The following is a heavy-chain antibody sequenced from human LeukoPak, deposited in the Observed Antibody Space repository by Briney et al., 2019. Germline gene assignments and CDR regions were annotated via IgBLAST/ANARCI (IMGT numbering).Heavy chain of an antibody. D-gene: IGHD6-13*01. Sequence: GGSLRLSCAASGFTFSSYSMNWVRQAPGKGLEWVAVIWYGGSNKYYADSVKGRFTISRDNSKNTLYLQMNSLRAEDTAVYYCARQRAAAVVWVDYWGQGTLVTVSS. J-gene: IGHJ4*02. CDR3: ARQRAAAVVWVDY. V-gene: IGHV3-33*08. CDR2: IWYGGSNK. CDR1: GFTFSSYS.